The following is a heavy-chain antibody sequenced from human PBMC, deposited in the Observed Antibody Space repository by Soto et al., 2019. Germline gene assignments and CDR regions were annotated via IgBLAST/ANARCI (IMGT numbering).Heavy chain of an antibody. J-gene: IGHJ4*02. CDR3: ARQTYYYDSSGYREGVFDY. V-gene: IGHV4-30-2*01. D-gene: IGHD3-22*01. CDR2: IYHSGST. Sequence: SETLSLTCAVSGGSISSGGYSWSWIRQPPGKGLEWIGYIYHSGSTYYNPSLKSRVTISVDRSKNQFSLKLSSVTAADTAVYYCARQTYYYDSSGYREGVFDYWGQGTLVTVSS. CDR1: GGSISSGGYS.